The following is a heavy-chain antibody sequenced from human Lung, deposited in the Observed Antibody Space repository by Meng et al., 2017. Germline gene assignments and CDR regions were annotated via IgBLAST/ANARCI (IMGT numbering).Heavy chain of an antibody. V-gene: IGHV4-34*01. J-gene: IGHJ4*02. CDR2: INHSGST. Sequence: QVQLQQWGAGLLKPSGPLSPPCVVSGGSFSDYYWSWIRQPPGKGLEWIGEINHSGSTNYNPSLESRATISVDTSQNNLSLKLSSVTAADSAVYYCARGPTTMAHDFDYWGQGTLVTVSS. CDR3: ARGPTTMAHDFDY. D-gene: IGHD4-11*01. CDR1: GGSFSDYY.